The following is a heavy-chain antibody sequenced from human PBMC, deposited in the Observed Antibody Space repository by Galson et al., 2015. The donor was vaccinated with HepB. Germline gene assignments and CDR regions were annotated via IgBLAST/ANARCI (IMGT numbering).Heavy chain of an antibody. CDR2: ISGSGGST. CDR3: ARVVVLSATHHGEEDLDA. Sequence: SLRLSCAASGFTFSSYAMSWVRQAPGKGLEWVSAISGSGGSTCYADSVKGRFTISRDNSNNTLFLQMNSLRVDDTAVYYCARVVVLSATHHGEEDLDAWGQGILVTVSS. CDR1: GFTFSSYA. J-gene: IGHJ5*02. D-gene: IGHD2-15*01. V-gene: IGHV3-23*01.